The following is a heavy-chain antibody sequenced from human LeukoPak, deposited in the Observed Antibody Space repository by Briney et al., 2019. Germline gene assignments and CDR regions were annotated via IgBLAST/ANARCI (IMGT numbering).Heavy chain of an antibody. D-gene: IGHD3-3*01. CDR2: IKQDGSET. CDR3: ASFGVVRAHFDY. CDR1: ELAFKNVW. V-gene: IGHV3-7*01. J-gene: IGHJ4*02. Sequence: GGSLRLSCGASELAFKNVWMSWVRQAPGKGLECLANIKQDGSETYYADSVKGRFTISRDNAKNSLYLKMNSLRAEDTAVYYCASFGVVRAHFDYWGQGTLVTVSS.